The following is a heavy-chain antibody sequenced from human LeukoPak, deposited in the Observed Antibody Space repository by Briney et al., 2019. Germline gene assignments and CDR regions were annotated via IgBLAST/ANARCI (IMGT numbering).Heavy chain of an antibody. V-gene: IGHV1-3*01. Sequence: GASVTVSCKASGYTFSNYAIHWVRQAPGQRFEWMGWINAGNGHTKYSQNFQGRVTITRDSSASTVYMELSSLTSEDTAVYYCARGIWSARTVDYYLDYWGQGTLVTVSS. CDR1: GYTFSNYA. CDR2: INAGNGHT. J-gene: IGHJ4*02. CDR3: ARGIWSARTVDYYLDY. D-gene: IGHD2-21*01.